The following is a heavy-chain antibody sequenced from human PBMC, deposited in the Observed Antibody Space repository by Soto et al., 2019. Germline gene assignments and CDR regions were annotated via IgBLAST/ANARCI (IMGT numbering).Heavy chain of an antibody. CDR3: AKIPYDFWSGYPSSGMDV. CDR1: GFTFSSYA. D-gene: IGHD3-3*01. J-gene: IGHJ6*02. V-gene: IGHV3-23*01. CDR2: ISGSGGST. Sequence: GGSLRLSCAASGFTFSSYAMSWVRQAPGKGLEWVSAISGSGGSTYYADSVKGRFTISRDNSKNTLYLQMTSLRAEDTAVYYCAKIPYDFWSGYPSSGMDVWGQGTTVTVSS.